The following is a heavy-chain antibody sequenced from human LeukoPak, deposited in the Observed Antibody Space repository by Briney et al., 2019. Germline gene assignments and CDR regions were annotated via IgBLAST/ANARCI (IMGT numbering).Heavy chain of an antibody. V-gene: IGHV5-10-1*01. CDR2: IDPSDSYT. Sequence: GESLRISCKGSGYRFTSYWISWVRQMPGKGLEWMGWIDPSDSYTNYSPSFQGHVTISADKSISTAYLQWSSLKASDTAMYYCARHLNPCASGSRYFFDYWGQGTLVTVSS. J-gene: IGHJ4*02. D-gene: IGHD3-10*01. CDR3: ARHLNPCASGSRYFFDY. CDR1: GYRFTSYW.